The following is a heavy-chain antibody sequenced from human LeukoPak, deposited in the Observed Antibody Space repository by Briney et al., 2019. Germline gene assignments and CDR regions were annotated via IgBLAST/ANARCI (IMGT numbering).Heavy chain of an antibody. CDR2: ITGGGSGI. D-gene: IGHD3-9*01. V-gene: IGHV3-23*01. J-gene: IGHJ4*02. CDR1: GFTFSNYA. Sequence: YPGASLRLFCAASGFTFSNYAMSWVRQAPGKGLEWVSAITGGGSGIYYADSMKSRFTISRDNSKNTLYLQINGLRAEDTAVYYCAKWGDYDVLTGYYVSDYWGQGTLVTVSS. CDR3: AKWGDYDVLTGYYVSDY.